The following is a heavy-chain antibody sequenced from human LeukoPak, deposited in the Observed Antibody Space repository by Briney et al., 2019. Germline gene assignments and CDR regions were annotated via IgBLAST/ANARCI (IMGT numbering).Heavy chain of an antibody. CDR2: ISPYNGNT. V-gene: IGHV1-18*01. Sequence: ASVKVSCKASGYTFTNFGISWIRQAPGQGLEWMGWISPYNGNTNYAQKFQGRVTMTTDTSTSTAYMELRSLRSDDTAVYYCARALGVVVVAAKGRYWFDPWGQGTLVTVSS. D-gene: IGHD2-15*01. CDR1: GYTFTNFG. CDR3: ARALGVVVVAAKGRYWFDP. J-gene: IGHJ5*02.